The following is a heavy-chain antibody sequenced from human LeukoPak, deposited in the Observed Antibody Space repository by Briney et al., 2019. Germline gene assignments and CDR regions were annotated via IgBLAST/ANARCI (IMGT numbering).Heavy chain of an antibody. CDR1: GGSISSSSYY. CDR3: ARHALVGDCSSTSCYISFFDY. CDR2: IYYSGST. Sequence: PSETLSLTCTVSGGSISSSSYYWGWIRQPPGKGLEWIGSIYYSGSTYYNPSLKSRVTISVDTSKNQFSLELSSVTAADTAVYYCARHALVGDCSSTSCYISFFDYWGQGTLVTVSS. D-gene: IGHD2-2*02. J-gene: IGHJ4*02. V-gene: IGHV4-39*01.